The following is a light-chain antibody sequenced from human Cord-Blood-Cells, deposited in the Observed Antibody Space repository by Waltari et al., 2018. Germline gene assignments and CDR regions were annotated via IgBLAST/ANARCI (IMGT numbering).Light chain of an antibody. CDR2: WAS. J-gene: IGKJ2*01. Sequence: DIVMTQSPDSLAVSLGERATINCKSSQSVLYSSNNKNYLAWYQQKPGQPPNLLIYWASTRESGVPDRFSGSGSETDFTLTISSLQAEDGAVYYCQKYYSTPYTLGQGTKLEIK. CDR3: QKYYSTPYT. CDR1: QSVLYSSNNKNY. V-gene: IGKV4-1*01.